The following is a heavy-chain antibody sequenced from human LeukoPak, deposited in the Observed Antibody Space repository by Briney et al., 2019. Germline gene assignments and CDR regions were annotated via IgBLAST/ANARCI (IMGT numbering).Heavy chain of an antibody. J-gene: IGHJ4*02. CDR2: INHSGST. D-gene: IGHD3-10*01. CDR1: GGSISSYY. CDR3: ASDPYYYGSGSY. V-gene: IGHV4-34*01. Sequence: SETLSLTCTVSGGSISSYYWSWIRQPPGKGLEWIGEINHSGSTNYNPSLKSRVTISVDTSKNQFSLKLSSVTAADTAVYYCASDPYYYGSGSYWGQGTLVTVSS.